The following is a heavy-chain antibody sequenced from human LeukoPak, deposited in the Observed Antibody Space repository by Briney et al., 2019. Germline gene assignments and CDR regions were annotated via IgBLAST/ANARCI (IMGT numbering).Heavy chain of an antibody. CDR2: ISYDGSNK. J-gene: IGHJ4*02. Sequence: GRSLRLSCAASGFTFSSYAMHWVRQAPGKGLEWVAVISYDGSNKYYADSVKGRFTISRDNSKNTLYLQMNSLRAEDTAVYYCARDGRSGAGFDYWGQGTLVTVSS. CDR3: ARDGRSGAGFDY. CDR1: GFTFSSYA. V-gene: IGHV3-30-3*01. D-gene: IGHD3-10*01.